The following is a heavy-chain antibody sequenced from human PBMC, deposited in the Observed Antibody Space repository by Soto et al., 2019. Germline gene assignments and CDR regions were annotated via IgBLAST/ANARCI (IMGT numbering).Heavy chain of an antibody. Sequence: GGSLRLSCAASGFTFSDYYMSWIRQAPGKGLEWVSYISSSGSTIYYADSVKGRFTISRDNAKNSLYLQMNSLRAEDTAVYYCARDSRNIVATITAPNFDYWGQGTLVTVSS. CDR1: GFTFSDYY. CDR2: ISSSGSTI. V-gene: IGHV3-11*01. J-gene: IGHJ4*02. D-gene: IGHD5-12*01. CDR3: ARDSRNIVATITAPNFDY.